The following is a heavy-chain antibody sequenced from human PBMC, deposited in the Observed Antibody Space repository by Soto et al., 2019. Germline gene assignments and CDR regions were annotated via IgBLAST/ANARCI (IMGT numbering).Heavy chain of an antibody. CDR3: AKSGDSAGWGIDF. CDR1: GFMFDSFA. D-gene: IGHD6-19*01. J-gene: IGHJ4*02. Sequence: EVQLVESGGGLVQPGGSLRLYCVGSGFMFDSFAMNWVRQAPGKGLEWVAYINGGSDSIYYAESVKGRFTISRYNARNSLSLQMNSLSDEDTAVYYCAKSGDSAGWGIDFWGQGTLVTVSS. CDR2: INGGSDSI. V-gene: IGHV3-48*02.